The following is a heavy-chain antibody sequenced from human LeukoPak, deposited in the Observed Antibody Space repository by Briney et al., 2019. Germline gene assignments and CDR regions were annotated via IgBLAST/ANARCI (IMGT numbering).Heavy chain of an antibody. CDR3: AGIPGYSSGWYLF. V-gene: IGHV4-34*01. Sequence: PSETLSLTCAVYGGSFSGYYWSWIRQPPGKGLEWIGEINHSGSTNYNPSLKSRVTISVDTSKNQFSLKLSSVTATDTAVYCCAGIPGYSSGWYLFWGQGTLVTVSS. J-gene: IGHJ4*02. D-gene: IGHD6-19*01. CDR1: GGSFSGYY. CDR2: INHSGST.